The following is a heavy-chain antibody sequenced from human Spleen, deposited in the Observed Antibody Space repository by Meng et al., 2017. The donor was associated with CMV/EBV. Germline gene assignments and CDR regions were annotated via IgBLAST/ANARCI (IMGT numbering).Heavy chain of an antibody. CDR2: MNQDGSGR. CDR1: GFSFSSYW. Sequence: GGSLRLSCAASGFSFSSYWMAWVRQVPGKGLEWVANMNQDGSGRYYVDSVEGRFTISRDNAKNSLYLQMNSLRAEDMALYYCAKDMDYGSGWGGMDVWGQGTTVTVSS. J-gene: IGHJ6*02. CDR3: AKDMDYGSGWGGMDV. V-gene: IGHV3-7*03. D-gene: IGHD3-10*01.